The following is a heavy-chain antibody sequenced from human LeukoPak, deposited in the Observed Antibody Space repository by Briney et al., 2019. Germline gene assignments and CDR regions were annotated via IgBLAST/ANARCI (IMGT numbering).Heavy chain of an antibody. J-gene: IGHJ6*03. CDR1: GFTFRSYA. Sequence: GGSLRLPCAVSGFTFRSYAMNWVRQAPGKGLEWVAAITADGGSTHYTTSVKGRFIISRDTPKNTLSLQMNNLRAEDTAVYFCARVWLRDYMDVWGEGTTVSVSS. CDR2: ITADGGST. D-gene: IGHD5-12*01. V-gene: IGHV3-23*01. CDR3: ARVWLRDYMDV.